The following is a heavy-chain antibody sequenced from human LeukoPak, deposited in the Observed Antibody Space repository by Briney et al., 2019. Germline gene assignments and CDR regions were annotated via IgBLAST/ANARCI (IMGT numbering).Heavy chain of an antibody. D-gene: IGHD3-16*01. Sequence: GESLKISCKGSGYSFTSYWISWVRQMPGKGLEWMGRIDPSGSYTNYSPSFQGHVTISADKSISTAYLQWSSLKASDTAMYYCARPHMITFGGVDAFDIWGQGTMVTVSS. J-gene: IGHJ3*02. CDR1: GYSFTSYW. CDR3: ARPHMITFGGVDAFDI. V-gene: IGHV5-10-1*01. CDR2: IDPSGSYT.